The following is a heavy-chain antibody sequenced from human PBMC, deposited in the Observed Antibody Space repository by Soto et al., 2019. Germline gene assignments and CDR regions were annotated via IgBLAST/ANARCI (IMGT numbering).Heavy chain of an antibody. CDR2: ISAYNGNT. V-gene: IGHV1-18*01. Sequence: QVQLVQSGTEVKKPGASVKVSCKASGYSFGNFGISWVRQAPGQGLEWMGWISAYNGNTNYAGQFRDRVTMTTDTSTYTAHMELRSLRSGDTAVYFCARTSAAGLDFWGQGTLVIVSS. CDR3: ARTSAAGLDF. D-gene: IGHD6-13*01. CDR1: GYSFGNFG. J-gene: IGHJ4*02.